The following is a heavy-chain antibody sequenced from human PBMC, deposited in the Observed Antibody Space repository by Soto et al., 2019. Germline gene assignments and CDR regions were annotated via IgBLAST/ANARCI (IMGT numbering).Heavy chain of an antibody. CDR2: TYYRSRWYN. D-gene: IGHD1-7*01. CDR3: AGTTSHQWYYMDV. V-gene: IGHV6-1*01. Sequence: SQTLSRTCAMSGESVSSNSAAWNWIRLSPSRGLEWLARTYYRSRWYNDYAVSVRSRITVNPDTSKNQFSLQLTSVTPEDTAVYYCAGTTSHQWYYMDVWGKGTTVTVS. J-gene: IGHJ6*03. CDR1: GESVSSNSAA.